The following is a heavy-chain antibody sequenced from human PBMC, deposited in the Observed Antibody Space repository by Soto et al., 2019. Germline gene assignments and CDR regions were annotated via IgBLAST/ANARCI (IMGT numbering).Heavy chain of an antibody. J-gene: IGHJ4*02. CDR1: GFTFNTYA. Sequence: GGSLRLSCAASGFTFNTYAMSWVRQAPGKGLEWVSAISGSGGTTYYADSVKGRFTISRDNSKNTLFLQMNSLRAEDTAVYYCAKDKSIAARPMLDYWGQGTLVTVSS. D-gene: IGHD6-6*01. CDR3: AKDKSIAARPMLDY. V-gene: IGHV3-23*01. CDR2: ISGSGGTT.